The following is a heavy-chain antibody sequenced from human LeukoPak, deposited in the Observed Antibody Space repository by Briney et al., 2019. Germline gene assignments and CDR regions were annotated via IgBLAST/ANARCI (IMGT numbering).Heavy chain of an antibody. CDR3: ARGSREWLLSTFDY. CDR1: GYTFTGYY. J-gene: IGHJ4*02. D-gene: IGHD3-3*01. CDR2: INPNSGGT. Sequence: ASVRVSCKASGYTFTGYYMHWVRQAPGQGLEWMGRINPNSGGTNYAQKLQGRVTMTRETSIRTAYMELSRLRSDDTAVYYCARGSREWLLSTFDYWGQGSLVTVSS. V-gene: IGHV1-2*06.